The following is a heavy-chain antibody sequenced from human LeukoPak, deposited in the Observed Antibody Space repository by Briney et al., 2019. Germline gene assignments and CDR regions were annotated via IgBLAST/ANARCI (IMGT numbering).Heavy chain of an antibody. J-gene: IGHJ6*03. Sequence: GGSLRLSCAASGFTFTTYWMSWVRQAPGKGLEYVSAISSNGGSTYYANSVKGRFTISRDNSKNTLYLQMNSLRAEDTAVYYCAKSEYPYYYYYMDVWGKGTTVTVSS. CDR3: AKSEYPYYYYYMDV. CDR1: GFTFTTYW. D-gene: IGHD6-6*01. CDR2: ISSNGGST. V-gene: IGHV3-64*01.